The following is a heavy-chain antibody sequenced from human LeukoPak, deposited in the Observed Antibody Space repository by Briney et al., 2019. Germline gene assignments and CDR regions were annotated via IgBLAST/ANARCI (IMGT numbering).Heavy chain of an antibody. D-gene: IGHD5-12*01. Sequence: PGGSLRLSCAASGFTFSNAWMSWVRQAPGKGLEWVGRIKSKTDGGTTDYAAPVKGRFTISRDDSKNTLYLQMNSLKTEDTAVYYCTTGTVATIYEFDYWGQGTLVTVSS. V-gene: IGHV3-15*01. CDR2: IKSKTDGGTT. CDR3: TTGTVATIYEFDY. CDR1: GFTFSNAW. J-gene: IGHJ4*02.